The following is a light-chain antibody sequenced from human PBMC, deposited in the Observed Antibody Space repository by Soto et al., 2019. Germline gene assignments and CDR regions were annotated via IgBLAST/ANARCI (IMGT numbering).Light chain of an antibody. CDR2: DVS. V-gene: IGKV3D-20*02. J-gene: IGKJ1*01. CDR3: QQRSDWPWT. CDR1: QSVSRSH. Sequence: EIVLTQSPGTLSLSQGERATLSCRASQSVSRSHLAWYQQKPGQAPRLLVYDVSNRATGTPARFSGGGSGTDFTLTISNLEPEDFAVYYCQQRSDWPWTFGQGTKVDI.